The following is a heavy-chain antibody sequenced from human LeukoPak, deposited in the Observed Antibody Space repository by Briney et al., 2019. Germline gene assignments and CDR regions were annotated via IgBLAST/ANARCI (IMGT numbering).Heavy chain of an antibody. D-gene: IGHD3-9*01. Sequence: GGSLRLSCVASGFPFNSYWMTWVRQAPGKGLEWVSDISGSGGSTYYAYPVKGRFTIPRDNSKNTLYLQMNSLRAEDTAVYDCAKGSADYDILTGYYRAFNYYYGMDVWGQGTTVTVSS. V-gene: IGHV3-23*01. CDR1: GFPFNSYW. CDR3: AKGSADYDILTGYYRAFNYYYGMDV. J-gene: IGHJ6*02. CDR2: ISGSGGST.